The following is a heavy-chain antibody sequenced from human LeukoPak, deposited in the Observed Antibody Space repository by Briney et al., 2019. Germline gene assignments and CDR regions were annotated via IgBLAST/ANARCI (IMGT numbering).Heavy chain of an antibody. Sequence: GGSLRLSCAASGFTFSSYSMNWVRQAPGKGLEWISYIRSSGSTTLYADSVEGRFTISRDNAKDSLYLQMNSLRAEDTAVYYCARDPPYGDYFIDYWGQGTLVTVSS. D-gene: IGHD4-17*01. CDR1: GFTFSSYS. J-gene: IGHJ4*02. CDR2: IRSSGSTT. CDR3: ARDPPYGDYFIDY. V-gene: IGHV3-48*01.